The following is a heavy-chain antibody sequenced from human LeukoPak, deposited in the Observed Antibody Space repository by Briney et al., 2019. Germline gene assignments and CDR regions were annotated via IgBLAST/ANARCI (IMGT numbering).Heavy chain of an antibody. Sequence: PGTSLKLSCAGSGVSFSDYGMHWVRQAPGKGLEWVAGSWFDATNKNYADSVRGRFTISRDNINKILYLQMNNVRADDTAAYYCARDGGSGSPQAYFDYWGQGTLVTVSS. CDR3: ARDGGSGSPQAYFDY. CDR2: SWFDATNK. V-gene: IGHV3-33*01. J-gene: IGHJ4*02. CDR1: GVSFSDYG. D-gene: IGHD1-26*01.